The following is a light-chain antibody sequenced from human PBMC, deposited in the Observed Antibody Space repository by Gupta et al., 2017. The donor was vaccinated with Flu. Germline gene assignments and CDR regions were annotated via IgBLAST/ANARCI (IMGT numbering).Light chain of an antibody. J-gene: IGKJ4*01. CDR3: LQVDRCPLT. CDR2: AVS. V-gene: IGKV1-9*01. Sequence: PSLRPPAARASMAMPCRANQDSSPSLAWYQQKAGEVPKLLIYAVSPLQTAVPSRFSGSGSGTEFTLTISSLQPEDFGIYYCLQVDRCPLTFGRRTKVEIK. CDR1: QDSSPS.